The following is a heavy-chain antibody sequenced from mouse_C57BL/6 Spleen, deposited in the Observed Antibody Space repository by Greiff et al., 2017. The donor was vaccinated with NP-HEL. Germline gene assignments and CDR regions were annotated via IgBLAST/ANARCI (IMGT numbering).Heavy chain of an antibody. Sequence: EVQRVESGGGLVKPGGSLKLSCAASGFTFSDYGMHWVRQAPEKGLEWVAYISSGSSTIYYADTVKGRFTISRDNAKNTLFLQMTSLRSEDTAMYYCARPGSSGYVRGYYAMDYWGQGTSVTVSS. J-gene: IGHJ4*01. CDR3: ARPGSSGYVRGYYAMDY. D-gene: IGHD3-2*02. CDR1: GFTFSDYG. CDR2: ISSGSSTI. V-gene: IGHV5-17*01.